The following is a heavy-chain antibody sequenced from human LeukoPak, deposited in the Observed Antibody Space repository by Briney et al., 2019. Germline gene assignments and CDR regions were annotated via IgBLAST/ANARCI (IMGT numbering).Heavy chain of an antibody. CDR3: AKDHIWNGIAIYGVTED. CDR1: GFTFSHYT. J-gene: IGHJ4*02. D-gene: IGHD3-3*01. Sequence: QPGGSLRLSCAASGFTFSHYTLSWVRQAPGKGLEWVSLISGSGATTYYADSVKGRFTISRDNSKNTLYLQMTSLGAEDTAVYYCAKDHIWNGIAIYGVTEDWGQGTLVTVSS. V-gene: IGHV3-23*01. CDR2: ISGSGATT.